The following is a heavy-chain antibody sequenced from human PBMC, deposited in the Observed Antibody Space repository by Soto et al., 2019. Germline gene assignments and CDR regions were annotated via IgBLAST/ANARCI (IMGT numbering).Heavy chain of an antibody. D-gene: IGHD3-10*01. CDR1: GGSLSSTHW. Sequence: QVQLQESGPGLVKPSGTLSLTCAVSGGSLSSTHWWSWVRQPPRKGLEWIGEIYHTGATNYNPSPQRQVTISVDKSKNQFSLIMRSVTAADTAVYYCARDPYYYDSGDKGGFDPWGQGTLVTVSS. CDR3: ARDPYYYDSGDKGGFDP. J-gene: IGHJ5*02. V-gene: IGHV4-4*02. CDR2: IYHTGAT.